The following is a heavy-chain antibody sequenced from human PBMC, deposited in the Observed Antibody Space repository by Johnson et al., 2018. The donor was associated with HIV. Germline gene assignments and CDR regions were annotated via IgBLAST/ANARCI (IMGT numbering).Heavy chain of an antibody. V-gene: IGHV3-20*04. CDR1: GFTFDDYG. CDR2: INWHGGSI. D-gene: IGHD1-7*01. CDR3: SKNKLELQGAFDI. Sequence: VQLVESGGGVVRPGGSLRLSCAASGFTFDDYGMSWVRQAPGKGLEWVSGINWHGGSIGYADSVKGRFTISRDNAKNSLYLQMNSLRAEDTALYYCSKNKLELQGAFDIWGQGTMVTVSS. J-gene: IGHJ3*02.